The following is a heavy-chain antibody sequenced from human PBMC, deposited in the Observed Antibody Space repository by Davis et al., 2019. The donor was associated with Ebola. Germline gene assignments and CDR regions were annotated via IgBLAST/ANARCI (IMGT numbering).Heavy chain of an antibody. D-gene: IGHD2-21*01. CDR2: IWFDGSHK. CDR3: ATDFGYCGGETCNWFDP. Sequence: GGSLRLSCAATGFTFSNYAMHWVRQALGKGLEWVALIWFDGSHKNYTESVKGRFTISRDNSKNTVYLQMNNLRGDDTAVYYCATDFGYCGGETCNWFDPWGQGTLVTVSS. V-gene: IGHV3-33*03. CDR1: GFTFSNYA. J-gene: IGHJ5*02.